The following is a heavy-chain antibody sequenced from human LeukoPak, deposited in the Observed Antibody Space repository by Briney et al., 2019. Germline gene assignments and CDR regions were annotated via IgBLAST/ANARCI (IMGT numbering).Heavy chain of an antibody. CDR1: GFTFSSYW. D-gene: IGHD4-17*01. V-gene: IGHV3-74*01. CDR3: AITVTGGIDY. CDR2: INSDGSST. Sequence: PGGSLRLSCAAPGFTFSSYWMHWVRQAPGKGLVWVSRINSDGSSTSYADSVKGRFTISRGNAKNTLYLQMNSLRAEDTAVYYCAITVTGGIDYWGQGTLVTVSS. J-gene: IGHJ4*02.